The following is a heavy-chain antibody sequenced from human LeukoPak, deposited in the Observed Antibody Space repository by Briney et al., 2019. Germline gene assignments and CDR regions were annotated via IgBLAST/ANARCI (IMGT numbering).Heavy chain of an antibody. J-gene: IGHJ4*02. CDR3: AKELIYSSPTTFDY. D-gene: IGHD6-13*01. V-gene: IGHV3-23*01. CDR2: ISVSGNT. Sequence: GGSLRLSCAASGFTLSSYAMSWVRQAPGKGLEWVSAISVSGNTYHADSVKGRFTLSRDSSKNTLYLQMNRLRAEDAAVYYCAKELIYSSPTTFDYWGQGTLVTVSS. CDR1: GFTLSSYA.